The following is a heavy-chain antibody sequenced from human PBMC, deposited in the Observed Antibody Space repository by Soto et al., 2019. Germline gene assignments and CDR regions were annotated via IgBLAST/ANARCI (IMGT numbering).Heavy chain of an antibody. D-gene: IGHD2-8*01. CDR3: ARRYAFSSNYQYFHMDV. Sequence: EVQLVESGGGLVQPGGTLRVSCAASGFTFSHYAIHWVRQAPGKGLEYVSAISGDGDSTYYANSVKGRFTISRDNSKNTPYLQMASLREEDMAVYYCARRYAFSSNYQYFHMDVWGKGTTVTVSS. J-gene: IGHJ6*03. CDR2: ISGDGDST. V-gene: IGHV3-64*01. CDR1: GFTFSHYA.